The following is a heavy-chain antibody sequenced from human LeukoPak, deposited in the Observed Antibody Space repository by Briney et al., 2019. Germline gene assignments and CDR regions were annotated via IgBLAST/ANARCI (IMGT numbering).Heavy chain of an antibody. CDR1: GFTFSSYT. Sequence: GGSLRLSCAASGFTFSSYTMNWVRQAPGKGLEWVSYITSSSSTIYYADSVKGRFTISRDNAKNSLYLQMNSLRAEDTAVYYCAASRGPIDYWGQGTLVTVSS. D-gene: IGHD3-16*01. V-gene: IGHV3-48*01. J-gene: IGHJ4*02. CDR3: AASRGPIDY. CDR2: ITSSSSTI.